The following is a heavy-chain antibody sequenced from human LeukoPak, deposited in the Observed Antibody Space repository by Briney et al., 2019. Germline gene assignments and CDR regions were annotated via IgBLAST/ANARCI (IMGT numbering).Heavy chain of an antibody. CDR2: ISAYNGNT. D-gene: IGHD2-21*02. CDR3: ARVYCGGDCYSLFDY. Sequence: ASVKVSCKASGYTFISYGISWVRQAPGQGLEWMGWISAYNGNTNYAQKPQGRVTMTTDTSTSTAYMELRSLRSDDTAVYYCARVYCGGDCYSLFDYWGQGTLVTVSS. V-gene: IGHV1-18*01. J-gene: IGHJ4*02. CDR1: GYTFISYG.